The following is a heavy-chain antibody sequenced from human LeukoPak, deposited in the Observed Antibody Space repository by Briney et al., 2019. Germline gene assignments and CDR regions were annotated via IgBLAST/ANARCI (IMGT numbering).Heavy chain of an antibody. J-gene: IGHJ4*02. CDR1: GFTFSIYS. CDR3: ARVAPGHDIGRGYFDY. Sequence: GGSLRLSCAASGFTFSIYSMNWVRQAPGKGLEWISYITSSSGTIYYTDSVKGRFTISRDNAKNSLYIQMSSLRAEDTAVYYCARVAPGHDIGRGYFDYWGQGTLVTVSS. V-gene: IGHV3-48*01. D-gene: IGHD2-21*01. CDR2: ITSSSGTI.